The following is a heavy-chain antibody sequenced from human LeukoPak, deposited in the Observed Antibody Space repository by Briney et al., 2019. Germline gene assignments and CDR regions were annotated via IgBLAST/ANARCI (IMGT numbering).Heavy chain of an antibody. CDR3: ARFYYYDSSGPRRYDPSPGYYMDV. J-gene: IGHJ6*03. Sequence: GASVKVSCKASGYTFTSYGISWVRQAPGQGLEWMGWISAYNGNTNYAQKLQGRVTMTTDTSTSTAYMELRSLRSDDTAVYYCARFYYYDSSGPRRYDPSPGYYMDVWGKGTTVTISS. V-gene: IGHV1-18*01. D-gene: IGHD3-22*01. CDR1: GYTFTSYG. CDR2: ISAYNGNT.